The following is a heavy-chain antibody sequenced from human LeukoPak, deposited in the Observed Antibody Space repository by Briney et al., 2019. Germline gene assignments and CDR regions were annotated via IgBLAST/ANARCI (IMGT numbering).Heavy chain of an antibody. V-gene: IGHV3-74*01. CDR1: GFTFSSYW. CDR3: STGSGHAFDI. D-gene: IGHD3-10*01. CDR2: INSDGSST. Sequence: GGALRLSCAASGFTFSSYWMHSGRQGPGKGRWWVSRINSDGSSTSYSDSVKGRFTIFRDNAKNTLYVQMNSLRAEDTAVYYCSTGSGHAFDIWGRGTMVTVSS. J-gene: IGHJ3*02.